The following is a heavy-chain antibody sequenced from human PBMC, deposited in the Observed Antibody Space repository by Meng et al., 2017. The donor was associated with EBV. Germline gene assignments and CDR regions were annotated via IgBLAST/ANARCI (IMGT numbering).Heavy chain of an antibody. CDR1: GGPFRYYA. D-gene: IGHD3-10*01. J-gene: IGHJ4*02. CDR3: ASESGRGYTPDY. V-gene: IGHV1-69*01. Sequence: QAQLVQSGAEVKTPGASVKGSFKTSGGPFRYYAISWVRQAPGQGLEWLGGFLPRLGAPNYAQKFHGRVKITADESTSTHYMDLSSLRSEDTAIYYCASESGRGYTPDYWGQGTLVTVSS. CDR2: FLPRLGAP.